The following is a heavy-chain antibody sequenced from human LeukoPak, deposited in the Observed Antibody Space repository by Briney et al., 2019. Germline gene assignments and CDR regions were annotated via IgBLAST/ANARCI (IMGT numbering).Heavy chain of an antibody. V-gene: IGHV3-7*01. J-gene: IGHJ4*02. CDR1: GFTFSSYW. CDR3: ARDKVGGSMAGSNFDY. D-gene: IGHD6-19*01. Sequence: GGSLRLSCAASGFTFSSYWMSWVRQAPGKGLEWVANIKHDGSEKNYVDSVKGRFTISRDNAKNSLFLQMNSLRGEDTAVYYCARDKVGGSMAGSNFDYWGQGTLVTVSS. CDR2: IKHDGSEK.